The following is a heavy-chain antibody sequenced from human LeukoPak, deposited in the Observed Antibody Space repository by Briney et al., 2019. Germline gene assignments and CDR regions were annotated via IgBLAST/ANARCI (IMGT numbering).Heavy chain of an antibody. CDR1: GFTVSSNY. CDR2: ISGSGGNT. Sequence: PGGSLRLSCAASGFTVSSNYMSWVRQAPGKGLEWVSAISGSGGNTYYADSVKGRFTISRDNSKNTLYLQMNSLRAEDTAAYYCARGGILYGMDVWGQGTTVTVSS. J-gene: IGHJ6*02. CDR3: ARGGILYGMDV. V-gene: IGHV3-23*01. D-gene: IGHD6-13*01.